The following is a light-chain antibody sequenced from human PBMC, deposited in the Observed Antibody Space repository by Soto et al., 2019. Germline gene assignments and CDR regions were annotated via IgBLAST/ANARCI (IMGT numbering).Light chain of an antibody. V-gene: IGLV2-23*02. CDR2: EVS. CDR1: SSDVGNYNL. Sequence: QSVLTQPASVSGSPGQSITISCTGTSSDVGNYNLVSWYQQHPGKAPKLMIYEVSKRPSGVSNRFSGSKSGNTASLTISGLQPEDEADYYCCSYAGSRRVFGTGTKVTV. J-gene: IGLJ1*01. CDR3: CSYAGSRRV.